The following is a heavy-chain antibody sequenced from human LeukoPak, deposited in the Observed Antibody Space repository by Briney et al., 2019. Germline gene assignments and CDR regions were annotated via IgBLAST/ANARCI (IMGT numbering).Heavy chain of an antibody. J-gene: IGHJ6*03. Sequence: SGTLSLTCTVSGGSISSYYWSWIRQPPGKGLEWIGYVDHTGSTNFNPSLNGRVSISRDTTKNLFSRRLRSVTAADTAVYFCARGRVSSSTWYSTYYYYFYMDVWGKGTTVTVSS. V-gene: IGHV4-59*01. CDR2: VDHTGST. CDR1: GGSISSYY. CDR3: ARGRVSSSTWYSTYYYYFYMDV. D-gene: IGHD1-1*01.